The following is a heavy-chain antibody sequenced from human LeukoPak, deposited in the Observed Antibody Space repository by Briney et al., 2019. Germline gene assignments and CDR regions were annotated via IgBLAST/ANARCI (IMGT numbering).Heavy chain of an antibody. CDR2: IWYDGSNK. V-gene: IGHV3-33*01. D-gene: IGHD2-2*01. J-gene: IGHJ4*02. Sequence: HPGRSLRLSCAASGFTFSSYGMHWVRQAPGKGLEWVVVIWYDGSNKYYADSVKGRFTISRDNSKNTLYLQMNSLRAEDTAVYYCARSGTSGNYFDYWGQGTLVTVSS. CDR1: GFTFSSYG. CDR3: ARSGTSGNYFDY.